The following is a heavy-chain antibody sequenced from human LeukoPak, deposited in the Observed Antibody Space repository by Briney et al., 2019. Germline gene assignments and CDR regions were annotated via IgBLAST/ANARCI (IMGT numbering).Heavy chain of an antibody. Sequence: PSETLSLTCTVSGGSISTSSYYWGWIRQTPGKGLEWIGSIYYSGSTHYNPSLKSRVTISVDTSKNQFSLKLSSVTAADTAVYYCARHRSSTSSDYLGQGTLVTVSS. CDR1: GGSISTSSYY. V-gene: IGHV4-39*01. CDR3: ARHRSSTSSDY. D-gene: IGHD2-2*01. J-gene: IGHJ4*02. CDR2: IYYSGST.